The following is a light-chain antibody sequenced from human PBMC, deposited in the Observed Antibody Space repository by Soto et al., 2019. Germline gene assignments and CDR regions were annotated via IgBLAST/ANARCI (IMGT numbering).Light chain of an antibody. CDR3: AAWDDSLNDWV. CDR1: SSNIGSDT. Sequence: QSVLTQPPSASGTPGQRVTISCSGSSSNIGSDTVNWYRQLPGTAPKLLIYSNDQRPSGVPDRFSGSKSGTSASLAISGLQSEDEADYYCAAWDDSLNDWVFGGGTKLTVL. V-gene: IGLV1-44*01. CDR2: SND. J-gene: IGLJ3*02.